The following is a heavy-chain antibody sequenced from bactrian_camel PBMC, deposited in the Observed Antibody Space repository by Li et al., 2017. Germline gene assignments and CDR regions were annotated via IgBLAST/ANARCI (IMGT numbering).Heavy chain of an antibody. CDR2: FAIAGGST. D-gene: IGHD5*01. CDR1: EATKC. CDR3: AAKNTGHCSDRSRYIF. Sequence: VQLVESGGGSVQPGGSLRLSCAASEATKCMAWFRQAPGKEREGVAFFAIAGGSTWTDASVAGRFTISKDNARNTVYLQMNSLKPEDTAMYYCAAKNTGHCSDRSRYIFWGQGTQVTVS. V-gene: IGHV3S40*01. J-gene: IGHJ4*01.